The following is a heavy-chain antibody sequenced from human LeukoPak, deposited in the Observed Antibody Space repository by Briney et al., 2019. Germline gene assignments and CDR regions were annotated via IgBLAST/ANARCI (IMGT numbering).Heavy chain of an antibody. J-gene: IGHJ4*02. D-gene: IGHD2-15*01. CDR1: GGSIRSYY. CDR3: ARGNEYTWWQ. V-gene: IGHV4-59*12. CDR2: IYYSGST. Sequence: SETLSLTCTVSGGSIRSYYWSWIRQPPGKGLEWIGYIYYSGSTNYNPSLKSRVTISVDKPKSQFSLKLTSVTAADTAIYYCARGNEYTWWQWSQGTLVTVSS.